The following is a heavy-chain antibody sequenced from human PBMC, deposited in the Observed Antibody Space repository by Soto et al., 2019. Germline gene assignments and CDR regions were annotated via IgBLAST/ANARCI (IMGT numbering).Heavy chain of an antibody. CDR2: ISGSGGST. Sequence: PEGSLILSCAASGFTFSSYSMSWVRQAPGKGLEWVSAISGSGGSTYYADSVKGRFTISRDNSKNTLYLQMNSLRAEDTAVYYCAKSPNDIVVVPAGPTADIWGQGTMVTVSS. D-gene: IGHD2-2*01. V-gene: IGHV3-23*01. J-gene: IGHJ3*02. CDR1: GFTFSSYS. CDR3: AKSPNDIVVVPAGPTADI.